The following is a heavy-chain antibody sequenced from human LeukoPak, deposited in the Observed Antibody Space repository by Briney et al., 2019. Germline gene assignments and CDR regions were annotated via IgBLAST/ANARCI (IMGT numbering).Heavy chain of an antibody. V-gene: IGHV3-23*01. CDR1: GFTFSSYA. CDR3: TQDHRIQLWLSFDY. Sequence: GGSLRLSCVVSGFTFSSYAMSWVRQAPGKGLEWVSSISDSGGYTYYAESVKGRFTISRDNSKNTLYLQMNSLRAEDTAVYYCTQDHRIQLWLSFDYWGQGTLVTVSS. CDR2: ISDSGGYT. J-gene: IGHJ4*02. D-gene: IGHD5-18*01.